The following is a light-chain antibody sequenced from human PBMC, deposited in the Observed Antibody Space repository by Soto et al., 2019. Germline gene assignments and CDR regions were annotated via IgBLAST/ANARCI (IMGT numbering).Light chain of an antibody. J-gene: IGKJ1*01. CDR3: QQYHNSILM. CDR1: QSVSSSH. V-gene: IGKV3-20*01. CDR2: GAS. Sequence: ENVLTQSPGTLSLSPGERATLSCRASQSVSSSHLAWYQQKPGQAPRLLMYGASSRVTGIPDRFSGGGSGADFTLTISRLEPEDFGVYYCQQYHNSILMFGQGTKVEIK.